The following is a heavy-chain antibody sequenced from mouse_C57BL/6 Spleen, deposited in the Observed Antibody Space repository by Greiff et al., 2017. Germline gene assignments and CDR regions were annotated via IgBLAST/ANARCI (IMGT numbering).Heavy chain of an antibody. V-gene: IGHV1-26*01. J-gene: IGHJ3*01. CDR1: GYTFTDYY. CDR3: ARDFAWFAY. Sequence: EVQLKQSGPELVKPGASVKISCKASGYTFTDYYMNWVKQSHGKSLEWIGDINPNNGGTSYNQKFKGKATLTVDKSSSTAYMELRSLTSEDSAVYYCARDFAWFAYWGQGTLVTVSA. CDR2: INPNNGGT.